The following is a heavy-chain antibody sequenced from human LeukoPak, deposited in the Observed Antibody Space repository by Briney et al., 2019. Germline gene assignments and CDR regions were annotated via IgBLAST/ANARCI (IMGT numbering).Heavy chain of an antibody. V-gene: IGHV3-23*01. J-gene: IGHJ4*02. D-gene: IGHD1-26*01. CDR2: ISGSASNT. Sequence: PGGSLRLSRAASGFTFSSYAMSWVRQAPGKGLEWVSAISGSASNTYYADSVKGRFTISRDNSRNTLYLQMNSLRAEDTAVYYCANVEWPLDYWGQGTLVTVSS. CDR1: GFTFSSYA. CDR3: ANVEWPLDY.